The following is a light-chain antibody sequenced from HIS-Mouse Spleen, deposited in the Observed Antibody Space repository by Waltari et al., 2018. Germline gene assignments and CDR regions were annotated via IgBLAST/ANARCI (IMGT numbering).Light chain of an antibody. CDR1: ALPKKY. CDR3: YSTDSSGNHRV. J-gene: IGLJ2*01. Sequence: SYELTQPPSVSVSPGQTARITCSGDALPKKYAYWYQQKSVQAPVLVIYEDSKRPSWIPERFSGSSSGTMATLTISGAQVEDEADYYCYSTDSSGNHRVFGGGTKLTVL. CDR2: EDS. V-gene: IGLV3-10*01.